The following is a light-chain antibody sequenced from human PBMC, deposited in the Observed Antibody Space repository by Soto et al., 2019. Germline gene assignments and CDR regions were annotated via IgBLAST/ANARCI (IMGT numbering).Light chain of an antibody. Sequence: DIQMTQSPSTLSASVGDRVTITCRASQSISSGLAWYQHKPGKAPKLLIYKATSLESGVPSRFSGSGSGTEFTITISSPQHDDFATDYCQQYNRYPYTFGQGTKLDIK. CDR2: KAT. J-gene: IGKJ2*01. V-gene: IGKV1-5*03. CDR3: QQYNRYPYT. CDR1: QSISSG.